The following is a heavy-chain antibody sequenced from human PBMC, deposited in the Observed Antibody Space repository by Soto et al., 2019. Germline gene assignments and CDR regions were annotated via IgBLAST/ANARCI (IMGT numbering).Heavy chain of an antibody. CDR2: ISGDGNDK. Sequence: QVQLVESGGGVVQPGRSLRLSCAASGFFFRNFGMHWVRRAPGKGLEWVAAISGDGNDKYYPDSMKGRFTISRDNFNNTLYLQLNSLRPEDTAVYHCVQGASTAPRPLDSWGQGVLVTVSS. V-gene: IGHV3-30*03. D-gene: IGHD1-26*01. CDR3: VQGASTAPRPLDS. J-gene: IGHJ4*02. CDR1: GFFFRNFG.